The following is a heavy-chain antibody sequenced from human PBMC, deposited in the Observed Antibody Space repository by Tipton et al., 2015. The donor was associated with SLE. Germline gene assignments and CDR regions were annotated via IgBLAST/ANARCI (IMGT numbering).Heavy chain of an antibody. CDR2: IYPGDSES. CDR3: ASAIFGVITNDAFDI. V-gene: IGHV5-51*01. Sequence: QLVQSGTEVKKPGESLKISCKGSGYKFASYWIAWVRQMPGKGLEWMGIIYPGDSESRYSPSFEGQVTISADKSLSTAYLQWGSLKASDTAMYYCASAIFGVITNDAFDIWGRGTMVIVSS. CDR1: GYKFASYW. J-gene: IGHJ3*02. D-gene: IGHD3-3*01.